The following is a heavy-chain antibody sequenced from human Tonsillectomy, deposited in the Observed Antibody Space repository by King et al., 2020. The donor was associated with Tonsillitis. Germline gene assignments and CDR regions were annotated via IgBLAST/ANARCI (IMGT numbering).Heavy chain of an antibody. V-gene: IGHV3-20*04. Sequence: EVQLVESGGGVVRPGGSLRLSCAASGFTFDDSGMSLVRQAPGEGLEWVSVINLNGGSTVYAEFVKGRFTISRDNAKNSLYLQMNSLRAEDTALYYCARDAGPRDCSGGSCYLDYWGQGTLVTVSS. CDR3: ARDAGPRDCSGGSCYLDY. D-gene: IGHD2-15*01. CDR2: INLNGGST. CDR1: GFTFDDSG. J-gene: IGHJ4*02.